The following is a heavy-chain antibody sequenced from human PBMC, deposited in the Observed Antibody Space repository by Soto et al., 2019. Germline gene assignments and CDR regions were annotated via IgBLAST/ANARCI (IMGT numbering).Heavy chain of an antibody. Sequence: QVQLVQSGAEVKKPGSSVKVSCKSSGYTFITYDINWVRQAAGQGLEWMGWMNPNNGNASYAQKFQVRVTMTRNTSISTAYMALSILRFDDTAVYFCARIKELSGPNYSDSWGQGSLVTVSS. CDR2: MNPNNGNA. J-gene: IGHJ4*02. CDR1: GYTFITYD. V-gene: IGHV1-8*01. CDR3: ARIKELSGPNYSDS. D-gene: IGHD1-26*01.